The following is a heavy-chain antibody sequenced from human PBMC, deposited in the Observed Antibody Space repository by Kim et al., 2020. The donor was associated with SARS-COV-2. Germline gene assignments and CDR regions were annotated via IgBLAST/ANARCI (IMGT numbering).Heavy chain of an antibody. J-gene: IGHJ6*02. D-gene: IGHD6-13*01. Sequence: GGSLRLSCAASGFTFSDYYMSWIRQAPGKGLEWVSYISSSSSYTNYADSVKGRFTISRDNAKNSLYLQMNSLRAEDTAVYYCARDTVAAAGTSYYYYGMDVWGQGTTVTVSS. CDR1: GFTFSDYY. V-gene: IGHV3-11*06. CDR3: ARDTVAAAGTSYYYYGMDV. CDR2: ISSSSSYT.